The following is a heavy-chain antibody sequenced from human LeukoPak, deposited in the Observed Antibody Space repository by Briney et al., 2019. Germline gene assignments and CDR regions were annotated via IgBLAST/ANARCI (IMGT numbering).Heavy chain of an antibody. Sequence: SETLSLTCTVSGDSIRSSSYYWGWIRQPPGKGLEWIGSIYYSGSTYYNPSLKSRVTISVDTSKNQFSLKLSSVTAADTAVYYCARHMLIAAAGIDWFDPWGQGTLVTVSS. CDR2: IYYSGST. CDR1: GDSIRSSSYY. J-gene: IGHJ5*02. CDR3: ARHMLIAAAGIDWFDP. V-gene: IGHV4-39*01. D-gene: IGHD6-13*01.